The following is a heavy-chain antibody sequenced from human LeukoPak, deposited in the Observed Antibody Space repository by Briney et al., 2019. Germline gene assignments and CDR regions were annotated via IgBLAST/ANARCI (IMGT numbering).Heavy chain of an antibody. CDR1: GFTFSSYA. Sequence: GGSLRLSCAASGFTFSSYAMHRVRQAPGKGLEWVAVISYDGSNKYYADSVKGRFTISRDNSKNTLYLQMNSLRAEDTAVYYCASAYDYVGDYWGQGTLVTVSS. J-gene: IGHJ4*02. V-gene: IGHV3-30*04. CDR2: ISYDGSNK. D-gene: IGHD3-16*01. CDR3: ASAYDYVGDY.